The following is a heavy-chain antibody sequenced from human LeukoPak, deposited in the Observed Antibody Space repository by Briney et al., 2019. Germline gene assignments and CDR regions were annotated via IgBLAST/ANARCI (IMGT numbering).Heavy chain of an antibody. Sequence: PSETLSLTCAVYGGSFSGYYWSWIRQPPGKGLEWIGEINHSGSTNYNPSLKSRVTISVDTSKNQFSLKLSSVTAADTAVYYCARVLLWFGENYYYGMDVWGQGTTVTVSS. J-gene: IGHJ6*02. CDR2: INHSGST. V-gene: IGHV4-34*01. CDR3: ARVLLWFGENYYYGMDV. CDR1: GGSFSGYY. D-gene: IGHD3-10*01.